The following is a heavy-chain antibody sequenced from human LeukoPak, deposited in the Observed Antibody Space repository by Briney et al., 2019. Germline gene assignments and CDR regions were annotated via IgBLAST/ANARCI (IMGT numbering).Heavy chain of an antibody. CDR2: IRSKAYGGTT. CDR3: TSYTAMDPFDY. D-gene: IGHD5-18*01. V-gene: IGHV3-49*04. Sequence: GGSLRLSCTASGFTFGDYAMSWVRQAPGKGLEWVGFIRSKAYGGTTEYAASVKGRFTISRDDSKSIAYLRVNSLKTEDTAVYYCTSYTAMDPFDYWGQGTLVTVSS. J-gene: IGHJ4*02. CDR1: GFTFGDYA.